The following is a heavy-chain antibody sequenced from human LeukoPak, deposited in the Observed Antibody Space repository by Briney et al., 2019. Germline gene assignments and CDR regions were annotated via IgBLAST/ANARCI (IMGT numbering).Heavy chain of an antibody. V-gene: IGHV4-4*02. J-gene: IGHJ4*02. CDR2: IHHSGST. Sequence: SGTLSLTCAVSGGSLSTGNWWTWVRQPPGKGLEWIGEIHHSGSTNYNPSLKSRVTISIDKSKNQFSPKLTSVTAADTAVYYCARQSISGSSLSYFDYWGQGTLVNVSS. CDR3: ARQSISGSSLSYFDY. CDR1: GGSLSTGNW. D-gene: IGHD3-22*01.